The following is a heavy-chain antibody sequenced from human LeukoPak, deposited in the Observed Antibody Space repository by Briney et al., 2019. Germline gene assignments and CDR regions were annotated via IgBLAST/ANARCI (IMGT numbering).Heavy chain of an antibody. Sequence: GGSLRLSCAASGFTFSNAWMSWVRQAPGKGLEWVGRIKSKTDGGTTDYAAPVKGRFTISRDDSKNTLYLQMNSLKTEDTAVYYCTTAGWELLRWNYFDYWGQGTLVTVSS. CDR2: IKSKTDGGTT. CDR1: GFTFSNAW. D-gene: IGHD1-26*01. CDR3: TTAGWELLRWNYFDY. J-gene: IGHJ4*02. V-gene: IGHV3-15*01.